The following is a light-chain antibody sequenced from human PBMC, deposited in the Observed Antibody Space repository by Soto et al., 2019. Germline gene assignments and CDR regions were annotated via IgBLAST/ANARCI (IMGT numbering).Light chain of an antibody. CDR3: CSYAGSSLV. Sequence: QSVLTQPRSVSGSPGQSVTISCTGASGDIGGYNYVSWYQHHQGKAPKLIIFDVNKRPSGVPDRFSGSKSGNTASLTISGLQPEDEADYYCCSYAGSSLVFGGGTKLTVL. CDR2: DVN. CDR1: SGDIGGYNY. V-gene: IGLV2-11*01. J-gene: IGLJ2*01.